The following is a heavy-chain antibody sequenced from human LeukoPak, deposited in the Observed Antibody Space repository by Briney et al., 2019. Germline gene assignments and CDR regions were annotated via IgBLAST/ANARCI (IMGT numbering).Heavy chain of an antibody. CDR3: ARVGAHNWYFDL. CDR1: GFTFRSYS. Sequence: GGPLRLSCVASGFTFRSYSMNWVRQAPGKGLKWVSSISSSSSYIYNADSVMGRFTISRDDAKNSLYLQMNSLRAEDTAVYYCARVGAHNWYFDLWGWGTLVTVSS. J-gene: IGHJ2*01. V-gene: IGHV3-21*01. D-gene: IGHD4/OR15-4a*01. CDR2: ISSSSSYI.